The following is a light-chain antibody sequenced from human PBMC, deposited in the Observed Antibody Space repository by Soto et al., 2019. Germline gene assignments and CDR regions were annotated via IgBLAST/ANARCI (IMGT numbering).Light chain of an antibody. V-gene: IGKV3-20*01. CDR1: QSVSSSY. CDR3: QQYGSSPLT. J-gene: IGKJ4*01. CDR2: GAS. Sequence: EIVLTQSPGTLSLSPGERATLSCRASQSVSSSYLAWYQQKPGQAPRLLIYGASSRATGIPDRFSGSGSGTDFTLTISRQEPQDFAVYYCQQYGSSPLTFGGGTKLEIK.